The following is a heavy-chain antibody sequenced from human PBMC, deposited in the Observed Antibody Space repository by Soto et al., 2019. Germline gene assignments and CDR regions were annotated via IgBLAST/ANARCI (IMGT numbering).Heavy chain of an antibody. J-gene: IGHJ4*02. D-gene: IGHD7-27*01. V-gene: IGHV3-30*19. Sequence: LRLSCGASGFDFSDHGMHWVRQAPHKGLEWVGIIWYDGTNKFYADSVKGRFTISRDNSKSTLYLQVDSLRPEDAAVYYCARDPKTSGGQHWAFNYFDSWGQGTLVTVSS. CDR3: ARDPKTSGGQHWAFNYFDS. CDR2: IWYDGTNK. CDR1: GFDFSDHG.